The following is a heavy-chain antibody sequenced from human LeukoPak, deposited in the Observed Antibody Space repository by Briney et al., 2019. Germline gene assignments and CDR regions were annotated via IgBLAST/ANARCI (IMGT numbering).Heavy chain of an antibody. V-gene: IGHV3-7*01. J-gene: IGHJ4*02. CDR3: AGGRDVYRY. Sequence: GGSLRLSCAASGFTFSSYWMTWVRQAPGKGLEWVANIKQDGSEKYYVDSVKGRSTISRDNAKNSLYLQMNSLRAEDTAVYYCAGGRDVYRYWGQGTLVTVSS. CDR2: IKQDGSEK. D-gene: IGHD5-24*01. CDR1: GFTFSSYW.